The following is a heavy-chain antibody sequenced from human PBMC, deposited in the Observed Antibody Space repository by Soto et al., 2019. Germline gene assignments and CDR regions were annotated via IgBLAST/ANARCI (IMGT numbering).Heavy chain of an antibody. J-gene: IGHJ4*02. CDR1: RGTFSSYA. CDR2: IIPIFGTA. D-gene: IGHD2-15*01. CDR3: ARVPRGYCSGGSCYSEQYYFDY. Sequence: SVKVSCKASRGTFSSYAISWVRQAPGQGLEWMGGIIPIFGTANYAQKFQGRVTITADESTSTAYMELSSLRSEDTAVYYCARVPRGYCSGGSCYSEQYYFDYWGQGTLVTVSS. V-gene: IGHV1-69*13.